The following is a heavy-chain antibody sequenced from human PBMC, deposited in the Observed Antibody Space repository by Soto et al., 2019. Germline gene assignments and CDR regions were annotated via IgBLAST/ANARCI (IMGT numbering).Heavy chain of an antibody. CDR3: ARDGTAGSANYHYATYG. V-gene: IGHV3-48*04. J-gene: IGHJ6*02. CDR2: IHDSSRSNI. D-gene: IGHD2-15*01. Sequence: PVGSLTLSHVASRFTLSAHRMDWVRQNNGKGLEWISYIHDSSRSNIYYADSVKGRFTISRDNDKNSLYLKMDSLRAEDTAVYYGARDGTAGSANYHYATYGWGRGSKVTISS. CDR1: RFTLSAHR.